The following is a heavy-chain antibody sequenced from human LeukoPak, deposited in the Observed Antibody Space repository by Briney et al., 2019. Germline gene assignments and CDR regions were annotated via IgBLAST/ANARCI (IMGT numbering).Heavy chain of an antibody. D-gene: IGHD5-18*01. CDR2: IYSGGST. CDR3: AKRWIQLCFDY. CDR1: GFTVSSNY. V-gene: IGHV3-53*01. J-gene: IGHJ4*02. Sequence: GGSLRLSCAASGFTVSSNYMSWVRRAPGKGLEWVSVIYSGGSTYYADSVKGRFTISRDNSKNTLYLQMNSLRAEDTAVYYCAKRWIQLCFDYWGQGTPVTVSS.